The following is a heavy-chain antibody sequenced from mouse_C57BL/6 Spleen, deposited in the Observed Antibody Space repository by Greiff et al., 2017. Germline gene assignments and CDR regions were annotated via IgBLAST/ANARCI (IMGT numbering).Heavy chain of an antibody. CDR3: ARWGFYYGSSYRTMDY. CDR1: GYTFTSYW. V-gene: IGHV1-69*01. J-gene: IGHJ4*01. CDR2: IDPSDSYT. Sequence: QVQLQQPGAELVMPGASVKLSCKASGYTFTSYWMHWVKQRPGQGLEWIGEIDPSDSYTNYNQKFKGKSTLTVDKSSSTAYMQLSSLTSEDSAVYYCARWGFYYGSSYRTMDYWGQGTSVTVSS. D-gene: IGHD1-1*01.